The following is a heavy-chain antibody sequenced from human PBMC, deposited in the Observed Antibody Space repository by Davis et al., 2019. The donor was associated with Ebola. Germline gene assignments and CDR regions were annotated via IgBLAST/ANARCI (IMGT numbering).Heavy chain of an antibody. V-gene: IGHV1-69*04. J-gene: IGHJ6*02. CDR2: IIPILGIA. CDR1: GGTFSSYA. Sequence: SVKVSCKASGGTFSSYAISWVRQAPGQGLEWMGRIIPILGIANYAQKFQGRVTITADKSTSTAYMELSSLRAEDTAVYYCARGGTSHHIAARDLYYYGMDVWGQGTTVTVSS. CDR3: ARGGTSHHIAARDLYYYGMDV. D-gene: IGHD6-6*01.